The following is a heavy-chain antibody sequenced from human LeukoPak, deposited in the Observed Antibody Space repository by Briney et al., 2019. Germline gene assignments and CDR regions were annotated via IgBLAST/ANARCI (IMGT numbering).Heavy chain of an antibody. CDR3: AGWSGENFNY. J-gene: IGHJ4*02. V-gene: IGHV3-7*01. Sequence: PGGSLRLSCAASGFIFSNSWMSWIRQPPGKGLEWVAHIKQDGSEKYYVDSVKGRFTISRDNAQNSLYLQMNSLRTVDTAIFYCAGWSGENFNYWGQGTLVTVSS. D-gene: IGHD3-10*01. CDR2: IKQDGSEK. CDR1: GFIFSNSW.